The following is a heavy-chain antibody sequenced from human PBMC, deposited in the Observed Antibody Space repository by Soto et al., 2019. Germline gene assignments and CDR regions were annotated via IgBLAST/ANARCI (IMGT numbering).Heavy chain of an antibody. CDR3: GGGGGDYGDYLDY. V-gene: IGHV3-74*01. CDR2: INTAGTTT. Sequence: ELQLVESGGGLVQPGGSLRLSCVASGFSFSTYWMHWVRQAPGKGLVWVSRINTAGTTTPYADSVTGRFTISRDNAKNTFYPQMNSLRAGEPAVYYVGGGGGDYGDYLDYWGQGALVTVSS. CDR1: GFSFSTYW. J-gene: IGHJ4*02. D-gene: IGHD4-17*01.